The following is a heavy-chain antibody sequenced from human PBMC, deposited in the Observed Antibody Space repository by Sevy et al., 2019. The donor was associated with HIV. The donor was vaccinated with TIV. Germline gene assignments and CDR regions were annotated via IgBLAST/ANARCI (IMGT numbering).Heavy chain of an antibody. CDR1: GFTFSSYW. D-gene: IGHD3-10*01. CDR3: ARRDYYGSGIYFDY. J-gene: IGHJ4*02. CDR2: IKQDGSEK. V-gene: IGHV3-7*01. Sequence: GGSLRLSCAASGFTFSSYWMSWVRQAPGKGLEWVANIKQDGSEKYYVDSVKGRFTISRDNAKNSLYLQMNSLRAEDTAVYYWARRDYYGSGIYFDYWGQGTLVTVSS.